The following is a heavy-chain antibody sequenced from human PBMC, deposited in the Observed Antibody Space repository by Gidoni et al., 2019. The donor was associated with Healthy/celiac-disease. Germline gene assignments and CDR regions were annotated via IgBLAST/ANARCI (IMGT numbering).Heavy chain of an antibody. CDR2: IYYSGST. CDR3: ARPGYSSGWGGPNWFDP. D-gene: IGHD6-19*01. V-gene: IGHV4-39*01. CDR1: GGSISSSSYY. Sequence: QLQLQESGPGLVKPSETLSLTCTVSGGSISSSSYYWGWIRQPPGKGLEWIGSIYYSGSTYYNPSLKSRVTISVDTSKNQFSLKLSSVTAADTAVYYCARPGYSSGWGGPNWFDPWGQGTLVTVSS. J-gene: IGHJ5*02.